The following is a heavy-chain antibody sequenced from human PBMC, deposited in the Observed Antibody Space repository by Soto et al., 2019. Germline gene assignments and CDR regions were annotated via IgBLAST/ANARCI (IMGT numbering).Heavy chain of an antibody. CDR3: SRYEDSLGFTDY. Sequence: QVQLQESGPGLVKPSETLSLTCTVSGGSITGYYWTWIRQPPGKVLEWIGYVFYKGNTNYNPSRKSRATIPVDTYASQISMKLSSVTAADTAVYYCSRYEDSLGFTDYWGEGTLVAVPS. CDR1: GGSITGYY. V-gene: IGHV4-59*01. CDR2: VFYKGNT. D-gene: IGHD1-20*01. J-gene: IGHJ4*02.